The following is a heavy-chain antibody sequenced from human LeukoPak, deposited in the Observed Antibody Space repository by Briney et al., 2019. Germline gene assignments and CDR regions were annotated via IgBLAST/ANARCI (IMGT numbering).Heavy chain of an antibody. CDR3: ARLNYYDRSYDY. V-gene: IGHV5-10-1*01. J-gene: IGHJ4*02. CDR2: IDPSDSYT. Sequence: GESLKISCKGSGYSFTCYWIGWVRQMPGKGLEWMGRIDPSDSYTNYSPSFQGHVTISADKSISTAYLQWSSLKASDTAMYYCARLNYYDRSYDYWGQGTLVTVSS. CDR1: GYSFTCYW. D-gene: IGHD3-22*01.